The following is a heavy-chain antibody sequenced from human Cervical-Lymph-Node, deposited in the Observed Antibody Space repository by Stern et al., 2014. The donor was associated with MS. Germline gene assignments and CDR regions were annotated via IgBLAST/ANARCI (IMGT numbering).Heavy chain of an antibody. CDR2: INPSGDSA. D-gene: IGHD3/OR15-3a*01. CDR3: ASGTGSKRPAGNY. V-gene: IGHV1-46*01. Sequence: DQLVESGAEVKKPGASVKVSCKASGYTFTSHYMHWVRQAPGQGLAWVGIINPSGDSASYAQKFQGRVTMTRDTSTSTLYMELSSLRSEDTTVYYCASGTGSKRPAGNYWGQGTLVTVSS. CDR1: GYTFTSHY. J-gene: IGHJ4*02.